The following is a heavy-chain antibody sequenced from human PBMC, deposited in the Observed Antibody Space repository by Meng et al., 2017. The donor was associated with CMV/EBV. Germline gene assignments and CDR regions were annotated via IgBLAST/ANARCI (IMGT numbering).Heavy chain of an antibody. CDR3: ARAPAAYYYYYYMDV. D-gene: IGHD2-2*01. V-gene: IGHV4-30-4*08. J-gene: IGHJ6*03. Sequence: QVRLQESGPGLVKPSQTLSLTCTVSGGSISSGDYYWSWIRQPPGKGLEWIGYIYYSGSTYYNPSLKSRVTISVDTSKNQFSLKLSSVTAADTAVYYCARAPAAYYYYYYMDVWGKGTTVTVSS. CDR2: IYYSGST. CDR1: GGSISSGDYY.